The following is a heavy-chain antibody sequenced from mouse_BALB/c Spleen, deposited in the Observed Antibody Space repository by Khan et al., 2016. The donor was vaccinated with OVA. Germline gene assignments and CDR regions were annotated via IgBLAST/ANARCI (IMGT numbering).Heavy chain of an antibody. J-gene: IGHJ3*01. CDR1: GFTFSTYG. V-gene: IGHV5-6*01. Sequence: EVQLVESGGDLVKPGGSLKLSCAASGFTFSTYGMSWVRQAPDKRLEWVATVSTGGSYTYYPDSVKGRFTISRDNAKNTLYLQMSVLRSEDTAMFYGTRLAYYYDSEGFAYWGQGTLVTVSA. CDR3: TRLAYYYDSEGFAY. D-gene: IGHD1-1*01. CDR2: VSTGGSYT.